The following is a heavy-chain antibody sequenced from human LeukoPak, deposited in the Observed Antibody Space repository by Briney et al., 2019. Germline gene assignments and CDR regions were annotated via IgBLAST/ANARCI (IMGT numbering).Heavy chain of an antibody. CDR3: AKWGDYDVLAGYYVSDF. J-gene: IGHJ4*02. CDR1: GFIFSNYA. Sequence: GGSLRLSCAASGFIFSNYAMYWVRQAPGKGLEWVSAISGRSDKTYYADSVKGRFTLSRDSSKNTLYLQMNSLRADDTAVYYCAKWGDYDVLAGYYVSDFWGQGTLVTVSS. CDR2: ISGRSDKT. D-gene: IGHD3-9*01. V-gene: IGHV3-23*01.